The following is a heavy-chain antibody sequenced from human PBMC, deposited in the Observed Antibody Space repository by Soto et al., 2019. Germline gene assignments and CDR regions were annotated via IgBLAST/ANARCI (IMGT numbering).Heavy chain of an antibody. CDR2: IIPMLVTP. CDR3: ARETRPYYFDSSGYPDAFDI. J-gene: IGHJ3*02. Sequence: GASVKVSCKATGGTFSSHGISWVRQAPGLGLEWMGVIIPMLVTPQYAQKFQGRVTITADELTSTVYMELTSLRPEDTAVYFCARETRPYYFDSSGYPDAFDIWGQGTVVTVSS. CDR1: GGTFSSHG. V-gene: IGHV1-69*13. D-gene: IGHD3-22*01.